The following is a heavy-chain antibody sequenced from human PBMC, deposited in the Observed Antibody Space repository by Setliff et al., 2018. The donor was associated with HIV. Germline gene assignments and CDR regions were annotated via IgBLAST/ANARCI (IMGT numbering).Heavy chain of an antibody. V-gene: IGHV4-34*01. CDR3: ARHGVIWERLRPLLYFDS. CDR1: GGSFRGYF. J-gene: IGHJ4*02. D-gene: IGHD5-12*01. Sequence: SETLSLTCAIYGGSFRGYFWIWIRQPPGKGLEWIGEINHRGSTNYNSSLKSRVTIGVDTSKNQFSLKLSSVTAADTAVYYCARHGVIWERLRPLLYFDSWDQGALVTVSS. CDR2: INHRGST.